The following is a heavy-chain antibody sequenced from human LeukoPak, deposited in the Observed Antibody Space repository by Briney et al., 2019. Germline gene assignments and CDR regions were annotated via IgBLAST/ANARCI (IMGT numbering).Heavy chain of an antibody. Sequence: SQTLSLTCIVSGGSISSADYYWNLIRQPPGKGLEWIGYIYNSGRTYYNPSLKGRGTISVDKSKNQFSLKLSSVTAADTAVYYCNYYGSGSPDASDFWGQGTMVTVSS. CDR1: GGSISSADYY. J-gene: IGHJ3*01. V-gene: IGHV4-30-4*01. CDR3: NYYGSGSPDASDF. D-gene: IGHD3-10*01. CDR2: IYNSGRT.